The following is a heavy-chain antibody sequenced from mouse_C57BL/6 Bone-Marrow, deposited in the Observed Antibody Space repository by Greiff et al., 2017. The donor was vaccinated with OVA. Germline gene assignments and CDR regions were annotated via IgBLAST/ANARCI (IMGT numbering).Heavy chain of an antibody. V-gene: IGHV1-15*01. CDR2: IDPETGGT. CDR3: TRDYSNYLFAY. J-gene: IGHJ3*01. CDR1: GYTFTDYE. Sequence: SGAELVRPGASVTLSCKASGYTFTDYEMHWVKQTPVHGLEWIGAIDPETGGTAYNQKFKGKAILTADKSSSTAYMELRSLTSEDSAVYYCTRDYSNYLFAYWGQGTLVTVSA. D-gene: IGHD2-5*01.